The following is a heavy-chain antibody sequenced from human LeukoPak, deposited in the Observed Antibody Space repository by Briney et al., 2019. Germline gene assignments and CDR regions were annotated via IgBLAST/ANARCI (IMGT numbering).Heavy chain of an antibody. CDR2: INQGEGEK. D-gene: IGHD1-26*01. Sequence: GGSLRLSCVDSGFTFSSHWMSWVRQAPGKGLEWVANINQGEGEKYYVDSVEGRFTISRDNAKKSLFLQMNSLRAEDTAVYYCARGRFIAGTTAYYFDYWGQGTLVTVSS. J-gene: IGHJ4*02. CDR3: ARGRFIAGTTAYYFDY. V-gene: IGHV3-7*03. CDR1: GFTFSSHW.